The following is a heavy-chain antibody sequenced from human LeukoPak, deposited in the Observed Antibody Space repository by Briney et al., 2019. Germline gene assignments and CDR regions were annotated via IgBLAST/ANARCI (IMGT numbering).Heavy chain of an antibody. CDR1: GFTFSSYA. CDR3: ARDPYYDILTGYYRSYFDY. V-gene: IGHV3-30*04. J-gene: IGHJ4*02. CDR2: ISYDGSNK. Sequence: GRSLRLSYAASGFTFSSYAMHWVRQAPGKGLEWVAVISYDGSNKYYADSVKGRFTISRDNSKNTLYLQMNSLRAEDTAVYYCARDPYYDILTGYYRSYFDYWGQGTLVTVSS. D-gene: IGHD3-9*01.